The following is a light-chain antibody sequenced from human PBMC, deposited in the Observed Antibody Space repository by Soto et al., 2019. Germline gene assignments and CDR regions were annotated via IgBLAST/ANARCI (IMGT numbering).Light chain of an antibody. CDR2: DVS. CDR3: QQRTTWPT. CDR1: QSVTSS. J-gene: IGKJ4*01. Sequence: EIVLTQSPATLSLSPGDRATLSCRASQSVTSSLAWFQQKPGQAPRLLIYDVSRRATAIPARFSGSVSGTDFTLTISSLEPEDFAVYYCQQRTTWPTFGGGTKVEIK. V-gene: IGKV3-11*01.